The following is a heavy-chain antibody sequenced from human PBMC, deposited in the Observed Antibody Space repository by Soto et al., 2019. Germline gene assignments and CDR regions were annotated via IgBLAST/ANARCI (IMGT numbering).Heavy chain of an antibody. CDR3: ARHVVVPAAILPYYYYGMDV. J-gene: IGHJ6*02. Sequence: SVKVSCKASGGTFSSYAISWVRQAPGQGLEWMGGIIPIFGTANYAQRFQGRVTITADESTSTAYMELSSLRSEDTAVYYCARHVVVPAAILPYYYYGMDVWGQGTTVTVSS. V-gene: IGHV1-69*13. CDR2: IIPIFGTA. CDR1: GGTFSSYA. D-gene: IGHD2-2*02.